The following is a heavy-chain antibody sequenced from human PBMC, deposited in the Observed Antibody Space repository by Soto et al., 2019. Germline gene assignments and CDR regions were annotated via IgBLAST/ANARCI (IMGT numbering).Heavy chain of an antibody. V-gene: IGHV1-69*01. J-gene: IGHJ6*02. Sequence: QVQLVQSGAEVKKPGSSVKVSCKASGGTFSSYAISWVRQAPGQGLEWMGGIIPIFDTANYAQKFQGRVTITADESTSTAYMELSSLRSEDTAVYYCARPDIVVVPAATNYYYYGMDVWGQGTTVTVSS. D-gene: IGHD2-2*01. CDR1: GGTFSSYA. CDR2: IIPIFDTA. CDR3: ARPDIVVVPAATNYYYYGMDV.